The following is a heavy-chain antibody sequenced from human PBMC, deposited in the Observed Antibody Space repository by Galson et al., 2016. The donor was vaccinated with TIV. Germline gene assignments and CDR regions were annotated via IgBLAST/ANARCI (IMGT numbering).Heavy chain of an antibody. CDR3: ARSNSYHFYYMSV. J-gene: IGHJ6*03. CDR2: LIPMFGIT. D-gene: IGHD2/OR15-2a*01. CDR1: GVTFSSYA. Sequence: SVKVSCKASGVTFSSYAISWVRQAPGQGLEWMGGLIPMFGITNYAQRFQGRVTISTDGATSTAYMELSSLRSEDTAVYDCARSNSYHFYYMSVWGQGTTVTVSS. V-gene: IGHV1-69*05.